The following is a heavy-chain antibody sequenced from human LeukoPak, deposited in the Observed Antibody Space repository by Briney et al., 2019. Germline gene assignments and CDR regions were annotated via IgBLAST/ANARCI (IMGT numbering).Heavy chain of an antibody. V-gene: IGHV3-74*01. CDR3: TRDFKYSSDY. J-gene: IGHJ4*02. CDR2: IKSDGRST. CDR1: GFTFSSYW. D-gene: IGHD6-6*01. Sequence: GGSLRLSCAASGFTFSSYWMHWVHQAPGKGLVWVSLIKSDGRSTSYADSVKGRFTISRDNAKNTVYLQMNSLRVEDTAVYYCTRDFKYSSDYWGQGTLVTVSS.